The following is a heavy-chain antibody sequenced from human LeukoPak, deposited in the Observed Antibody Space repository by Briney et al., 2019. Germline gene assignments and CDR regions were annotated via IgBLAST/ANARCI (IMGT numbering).Heavy chain of an antibody. V-gene: IGHV3-21*01. CDR2: ISSSSSYI. CDR3: ARAPGAYCSGGSCYSPDY. Sequence: PGGSLRLSCAASGFTFSSYSMNWVRQAPGKVLEWVSSISSSSSYIYYADSVKGRFTISRDNAKNSLYLQMNSLRAEDTAVYYCARAPGAYCSGGSCYSPDYWGQGTLVTVSS. D-gene: IGHD2-15*01. J-gene: IGHJ4*02. CDR1: GFTFSSYS.